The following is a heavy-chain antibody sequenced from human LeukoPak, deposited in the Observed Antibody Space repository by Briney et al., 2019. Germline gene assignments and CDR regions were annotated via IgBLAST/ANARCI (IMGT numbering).Heavy chain of an antibody. V-gene: IGHV4-38-2*02. CDR2: IYHSGST. CDR1: GYSISSGYY. CDR3: ARDLGGTYYYYYYMDV. D-gene: IGHD3-16*01. Sequence: PSETLSLTCTVSGYSISSGYYWGWIRQPPGKGLEWIGSIYHSGSTYYNPSLKSRVTISVDTSKNQFSLKLSSVTAADTAVYYCARDLGGTYYYYYYMDVWGKGTTVTVSS. J-gene: IGHJ6*03.